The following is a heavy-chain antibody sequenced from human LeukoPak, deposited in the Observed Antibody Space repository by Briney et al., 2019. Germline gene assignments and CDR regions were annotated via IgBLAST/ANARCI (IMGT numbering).Heavy chain of an antibody. CDR2: IYHSGST. V-gene: IGHV4-4*02. Sequence: SGTLSLTCAVSGGSISSSNWWSWVRPPPGKGVEWIGEIYHSGSTNYNPSLKSRVTISVDKSKNQFSLKLSSVTAADTAVYYCASTSLGLLRFLEWSPGAFDIWGQGTMVTVSS. CDR3: ASTSLGLLRFLEWSPGAFDI. CDR1: GGSISSSNW. D-gene: IGHD3-3*01. J-gene: IGHJ3*02.